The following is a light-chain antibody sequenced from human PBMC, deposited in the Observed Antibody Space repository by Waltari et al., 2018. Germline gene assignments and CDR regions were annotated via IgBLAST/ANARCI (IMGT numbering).Light chain of an antibody. CDR2: AAS. V-gene: IGKV1-39*01. CDR1: QSIARY. CDR3: QQSFITPWT. J-gene: IGKJ1*01. Sequence: DIQMTQSPSSLSASVGDRVVITCRTSQSIARYLNWYQQEPGKPPKPIISAASSLQSGVPSRFRVSGSGTDFTLTINSLRPEDFATYHCQQSFITPWTFGQGTKVEIK.